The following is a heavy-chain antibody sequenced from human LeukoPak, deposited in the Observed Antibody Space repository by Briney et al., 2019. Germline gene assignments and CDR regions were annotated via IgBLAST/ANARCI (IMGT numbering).Heavy chain of an antibody. D-gene: IGHD4-17*01. Sequence: SETLSLTCTVSGGSISSNSYYWGWIRQPPGKGLEWIGSIYYSGSTYYNPSLKSRVTISVDTSKNQFSLKLSSVTAADTAVYYCASHRYGDSTEFDLFYYYYGMDVWGQGTTVTVSS. CDR1: GGSISSNSYY. J-gene: IGHJ6*02. CDR2: IYYSGST. CDR3: ASHRYGDSTEFDLFYYYYGMDV. V-gene: IGHV4-39*01.